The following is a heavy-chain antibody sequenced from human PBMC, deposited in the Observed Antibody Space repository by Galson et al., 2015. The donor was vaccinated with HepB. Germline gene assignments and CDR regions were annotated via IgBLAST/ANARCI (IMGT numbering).Heavy chain of an antibody. V-gene: IGHV3-21*01. CDR3: AREGEKLLWFGELTYCFDY. D-gene: IGHD3-10*01. CDR1: GFTFSTYS. CDR2: ISSSSSYI. Sequence: SLRLSCAASGFTFSTYSMNWVRQAPGKGLEWVSSISSSSSYIWYADSVKGRFTISRDNAKNSLYLQMNSLRAEDTAVYYCAREGEKLLWFGELTYCFDYWGQGTLVTVSS. J-gene: IGHJ4*02.